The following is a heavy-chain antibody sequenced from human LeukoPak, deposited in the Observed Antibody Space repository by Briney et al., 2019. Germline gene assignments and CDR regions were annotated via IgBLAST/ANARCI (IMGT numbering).Heavy chain of an antibody. J-gene: IGHJ4*02. Sequence: SPTLSLTCAISGDSVPSNSAAWNWIRQSPSRGLEWLGRTYYRSKWYNDYAVSVKSRITINPDTSKNQFSLQLNSVTPEDTAVYYCARAWRYYYDSSGYLDYWGQGTLVTVSS. V-gene: IGHV6-1*01. CDR2: TYYRSKWYN. CDR1: GDSVPSNSAA. CDR3: ARAWRYYYDSSGYLDY. D-gene: IGHD3-22*01.